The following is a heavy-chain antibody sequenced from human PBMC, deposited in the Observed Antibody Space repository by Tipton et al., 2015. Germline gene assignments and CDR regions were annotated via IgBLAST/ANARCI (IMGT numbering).Heavy chain of an antibody. Sequence: SLRLSCAASGFTFDDYAMHWVRQIPGKGLEWVSGISWNSDTIGYADSVKGRFTISRDNSKNTLYLQMNSLRAEDTAVYYCARGAAGEGFGEGEGMDVWGQGTTVTVSS. D-gene: IGHD3-10*01. V-gene: IGHV3-9*01. CDR2: ISWNSDTI. CDR3: ARGAAGEGFGEGEGMDV. J-gene: IGHJ6*02. CDR1: GFTFDDYA.